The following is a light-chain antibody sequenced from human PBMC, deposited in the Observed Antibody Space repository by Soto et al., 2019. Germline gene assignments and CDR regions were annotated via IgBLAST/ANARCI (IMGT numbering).Light chain of an antibody. J-gene: IGKJ3*01. CDR2: AAS. V-gene: IGKV1-39*01. CDR1: QIISSY. CDR3: QQSYSTPFT. Sequence: DIQMTQSPSSLSASVGDRVTITCRASQIISSYLNWYQQKPGKAPKLLIYAASSLQSGVPSRFSGSGSGTDFTLTISSLQPEEFATYYCQQSYSTPFTFGPGTKVHIK.